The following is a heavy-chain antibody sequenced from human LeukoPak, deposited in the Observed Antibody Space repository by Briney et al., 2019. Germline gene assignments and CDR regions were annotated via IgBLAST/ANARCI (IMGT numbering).Heavy chain of an antibody. CDR3: ARLRPPGGMDV. CDR2: IYHSGST. V-gene: IGHV4-38-2*01. Sequence: SETLSLTCAVSGYSISSGYYWGWIRQPPGKGLEWIGSIYHSGSTYYNPSLKSRVTISVDTSKNQFYLKLSSVTAADTAVYYCARLRPPGGMDVWGKGTTVTVSS. J-gene: IGHJ6*04. D-gene: IGHD6-6*01. CDR1: GYSISSGYY.